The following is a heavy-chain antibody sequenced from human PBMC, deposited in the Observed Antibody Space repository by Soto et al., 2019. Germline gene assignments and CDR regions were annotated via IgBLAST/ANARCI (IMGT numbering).Heavy chain of an antibody. CDR1: GGSVNGYY. D-gene: IGHD3-3*01. J-gene: IGHJ5*02. Sequence: SETLSLTCAVYGGSVNGYYWNWIRQPPGKGLEWIGEINHTGGTHYNPSLKSRVTMSVDTSKNQFSLRLSSVTAADTAIYYCATRITVFGLLIPPLHPSGPGTHVTVYS. CDR2: INHTGGT. V-gene: IGHV4-34*01. CDR3: ATRITVFGLLIPPLHP.